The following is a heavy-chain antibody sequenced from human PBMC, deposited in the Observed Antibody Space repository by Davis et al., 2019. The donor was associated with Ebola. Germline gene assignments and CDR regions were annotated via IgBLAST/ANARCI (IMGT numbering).Heavy chain of an antibody. CDR3: ARVSYTNGLYYFDY. D-gene: IGHD6-19*01. CDR1: GFTFSNYN. Sequence: GESLKISCAVSGFTFSNYNMNWVRQTPGKGLEWVANIKQDGSEKYYVDSVKGRFTISRDNAKNSLYLQMNSLRAEDTAVYYCARVSYTNGLYYFDYWGQGTLVTVSS. CDR2: IKQDGSEK. V-gene: IGHV3-7*01. J-gene: IGHJ4*02.